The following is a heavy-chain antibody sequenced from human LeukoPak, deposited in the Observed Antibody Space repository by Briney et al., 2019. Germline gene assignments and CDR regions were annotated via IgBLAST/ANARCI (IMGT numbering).Heavy chain of an antibody. D-gene: IGHD2-8*01. J-gene: IGHJ4*02. CDR3: ARVIDCTNGVCYGLDY. Sequence: GGSLRLSCAASGFTFSSYWMSWVRQAPGKGLEWVSSISSSSSYIYYADSVKGRFTISRDNAKNSLYLQMNSLRAEDTAVYYCARVIDCTNGVCYGLDYWGQGTLVTVSS. V-gene: IGHV3-21*01. CDR2: ISSSSSYI. CDR1: GFTFSSYW.